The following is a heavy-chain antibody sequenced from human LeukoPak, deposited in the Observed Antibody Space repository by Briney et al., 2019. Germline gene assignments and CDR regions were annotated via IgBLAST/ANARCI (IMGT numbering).Heavy chain of an antibody. CDR1: GYSISSGYY. V-gene: IGHV4-38-2*01. J-gene: IGHJ4*02. CDR3: ARGGYGYVVDY. CDR2: IYHSGST. Sequence: SETLSLTCAVSGYSISSGYYWGWIRQPPGKGLGWIGSIYHSGSTYYSPSLKSRVTISVDTSKKQFSLKLSSVTAADTAVYYCARGGYGYVVDYWGQGTLVTVSS. D-gene: IGHD5-18*01.